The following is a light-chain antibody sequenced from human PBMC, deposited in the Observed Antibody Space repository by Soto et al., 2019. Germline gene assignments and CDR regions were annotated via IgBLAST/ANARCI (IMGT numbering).Light chain of an antibody. CDR3: QKFNKWPWT. Sequence: EIVMTQSLVTLSVSPGERATLCCRASESVGSNLAWYQQKPGQPPRLLIYDASMRETGVPPRFSGSGSGTEFTLTISNLQSEDFAIYFCQKFNKWPWTFGQGTKV. CDR2: DAS. CDR1: ESVGSN. J-gene: IGKJ1*01. V-gene: IGKV3-15*01.